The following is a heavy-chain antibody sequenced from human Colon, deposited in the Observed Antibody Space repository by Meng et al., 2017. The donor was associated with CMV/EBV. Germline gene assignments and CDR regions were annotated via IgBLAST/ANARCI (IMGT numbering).Heavy chain of an antibody. D-gene: IGHD2-2*01. V-gene: IGHV1-2*02. CDR2: INPNGGGT. Sequence: ASVKVSCKASGYSFTDYYLHWVRQAPGQGLEWMGWINPNGGGTDYAQKFQDRVTLTRDTSVNTAYLEVSRLTSDDTAVYYCARVKCGTTSCSQGLDPWGQGTLVTVSS. CDR3: ARVKCGTTSCSQGLDP. CDR1: GYSFTDYY. J-gene: IGHJ5*02.